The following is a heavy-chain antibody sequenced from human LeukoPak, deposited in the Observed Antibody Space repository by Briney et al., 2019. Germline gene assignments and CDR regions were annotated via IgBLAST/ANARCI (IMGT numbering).Heavy chain of an antibody. D-gene: IGHD3-22*01. CDR1: GFTFRGSA. Sequence: GGSLRLSCAASGFTFRGSAMHWVRQAPGKGLEWVSSISSSSSYIYYADSVKGRFTISRDNAKNSLYLQMNSLRAEDTAVYYCAREYYYDSSGDYWGQGTLVTVSS. CDR3: AREYYYDSSGDY. J-gene: IGHJ4*02. CDR2: ISSSSSYI. V-gene: IGHV3-21*01.